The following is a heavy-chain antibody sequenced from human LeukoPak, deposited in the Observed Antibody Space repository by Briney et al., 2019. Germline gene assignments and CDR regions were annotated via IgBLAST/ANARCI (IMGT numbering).Heavy chain of an antibody. CDR2: ISSSSSYI. V-gene: IGHV3-21*01. CDR3: ARRQRHTVTTKYXFXX. CDR1: GFTFSSYS. D-gene: IGHD4-17*01. J-gene: IGHJ3*01. Sequence: SGGSLRLSCAASGFTFSSYSMNWVRQAPGKGLEWVSSISSSSSYIYYADSVKGRFTVSRDNAKNSLYLQMNSLRAEDTAVYYCARRQRHTVTTKYXFXXWGQXTMVT.